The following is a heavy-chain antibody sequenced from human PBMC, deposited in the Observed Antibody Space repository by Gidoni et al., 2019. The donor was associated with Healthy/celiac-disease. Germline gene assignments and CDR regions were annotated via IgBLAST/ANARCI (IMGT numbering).Heavy chain of an antibody. D-gene: IGHD1-7*01. Sequence: QVQLVQSGAEVKKPGSSVKVSCTASGGTFSSYAISWVRQAPGQGLEWMGGIIPILGTANYAQKVQGRVTITADESTSTAYMELSSLRSEDTAVYYCARDLLGGDWNYVLYYYGMDVWGQGTTVTVSS. V-gene: IGHV1-69*01. J-gene: IGHJ6*02. CDR3: ARDLLGGDWNYVLYYYGMDV. CDR1: GGTFSSYA. CDR2: IIPILGTA.